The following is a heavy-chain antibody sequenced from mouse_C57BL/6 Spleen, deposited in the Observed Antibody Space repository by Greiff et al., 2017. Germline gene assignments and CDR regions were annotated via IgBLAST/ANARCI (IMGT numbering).Heavy chain of an antibody. Sequence: QVQLQQPGAELVMPGASVKLSCKASGYTFTSYWMHWVKQRPGQGLEWIGEIDPSASYPNYNQKFKGKSTVTVDKSSSTAYLQLSSRTSEDAAVYYCARRGPYYFDYWGQGTTLTVSS. CDR1: GYTFTSYW. J-gene: IGHJ2*01. V-gene: IGHV1-69*01. CDR2: IDPSASYP. CDR3: ARRGPYYFDY.